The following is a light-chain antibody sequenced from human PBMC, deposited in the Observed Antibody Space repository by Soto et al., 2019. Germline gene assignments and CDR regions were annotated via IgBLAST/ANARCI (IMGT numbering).Light chain of an antibody. Sequence: DIRMTQSPSSLSAFVGDTVTITCRASQDIIYYLAWYQQKPGKIPKLLIHSASTLQIGVQSRFXGTGSGTVFTLTINNLQPEDVATYYCQQYNSAPNTFGQGSRLEIK. CDR2: SAS. J-gene: IGKJ2*01. CDR3: QQYNSAPNT. V-gene: IGKV1-27*01. CDR1: QDIIYY.